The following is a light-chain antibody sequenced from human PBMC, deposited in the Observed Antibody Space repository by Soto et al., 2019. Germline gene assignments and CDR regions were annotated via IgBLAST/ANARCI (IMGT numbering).Light chain of an antibody. Sequence: EIVMTQSPATLSVSPGERATLSCRASQSVSSNLAWYQQKPGQAPRLLIYGASTRATGIPARFSGSGSGREFALTISSLQSEDSAVYYCQRYTNWPFTFRPRTQADI. V-gene: IGKV3D-15*01. CDR1: QSVSSN. CDR2: GAS. CDR3: QRYTNWPFT. J-gene: IGKJ3*01.